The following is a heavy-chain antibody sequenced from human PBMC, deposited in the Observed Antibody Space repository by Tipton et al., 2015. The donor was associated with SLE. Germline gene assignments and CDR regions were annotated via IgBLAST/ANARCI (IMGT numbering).Heavy chain of an antibody. CDR2: IYYSGST. J-gene: IGHJ4*02. Sequence: TLSLTCAVYGGSFSGYYWSWIRQPPGKGLEWIGYIYYSGSTNYNPSLKSRVTISVDTSKNQFSLKLSSVTAADTAVYYCARGPLASFDYWGQGTLVTVSS. CDR3: ARGPLASFDY. CDR1: GGSFSGYY. V-gene: IGHV4-59*12.